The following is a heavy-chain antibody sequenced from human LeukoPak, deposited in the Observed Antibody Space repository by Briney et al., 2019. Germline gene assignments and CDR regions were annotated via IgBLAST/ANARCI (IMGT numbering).Heavy chain of an antibody. D-gene: IGHD5-24*01. J-gene: IGHJ4*02. CDR1: GGTFSSYA. Sequence: ASVKVSCKASGGTFSSYAISWVRQAPGQGLEWMGGIIPIFGTANYAQKFQGRVTITADESTSTAYMELSSLRSEDTAVYYCARGRRRDGYNLGVHFDYWGQGTLVTVSS. CDR3: ARGRRRDGYNLGVHFDY. CDR2: IIPIFGTA. V-gene: IGHV1-69*13.